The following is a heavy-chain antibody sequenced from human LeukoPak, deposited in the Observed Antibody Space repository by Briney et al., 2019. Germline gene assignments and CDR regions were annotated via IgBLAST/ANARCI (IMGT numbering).Heavy chain of an antibody. Sequence: PSETLSLTCTVSGYSICSGYYWGWIRQPPGKGLEWIGSIYHSGSTYYNPSLKSRVTISVDTSKNQFSLKLSSVTATDTAVYYCARDPASLDCSSTSCYGAGDYWGQGTLVTVSS. J-gene: IGHJ4*02. D-gene: IGHD2-2*01. CDR2: IYHSGST. CDR1: GYSICSGYY. V-gene: IGHV4-38-2*02. CDR3: ARDPASLDCSSTSCYGAGDY.